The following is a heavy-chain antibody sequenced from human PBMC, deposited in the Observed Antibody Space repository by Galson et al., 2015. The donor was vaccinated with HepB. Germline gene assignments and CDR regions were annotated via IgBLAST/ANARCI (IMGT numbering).Heavy chain of an antibody. J-gene: IGHJ6*02. CDR1: GYTFTSYY. D-gene: IGHD3-16*02. V-gene: IGHV1-69*13. Sequence: SVKVSCKASGYTFTSYYMHWVRQAPGQGLEWMGGIIPIFGTANYAQKFQGRVTITADESTSTAYMELSSLRSEDTAVYYCARHGPNRYYYYGMDVWGQGTTVTVSS. CDR3: ARHGPNRYYYYGMDV. CDR2: IIPIFGTA.